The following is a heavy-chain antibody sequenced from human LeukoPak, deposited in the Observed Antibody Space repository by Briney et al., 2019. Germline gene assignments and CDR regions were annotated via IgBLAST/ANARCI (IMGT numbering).Heavy chain of an antibody. Sequence: SETLSLTCTVSGGSISSGSHFWAWIRQPPGKGLEWIGGIYSSGSPSYSPSLRSRVTMSVDTSKNQFSLKMSSVTAAGTAVYPCATFEGAIWGQGTLVTVSS. V-gene: IGHV4-39*01. CDR2: IYSSGSP. D-gene: IGHD4/OR15-4a*01. J-gene: IGHJ4*02. CDR3: ATFEGAI. CDR1: GGSISSGSHF.